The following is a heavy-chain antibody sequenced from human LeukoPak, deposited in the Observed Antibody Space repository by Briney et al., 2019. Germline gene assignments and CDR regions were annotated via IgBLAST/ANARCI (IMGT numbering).Heavy chain of an antibody. CDR1: EHTFTGYY. Sequence: ASVKVSCKGFEHTFTGYYVHWVRQAPGQGLEYMGWMDADSGGTKYAQRLQGRVTMTRDTSINTAYLEVTRLTSDDTAVYYCARECAGSGSFDCWGQGTLVTVSS. J-gene: IGHJ4*02. V-gene: IGHV1-2*02. CDR3: ARECAGSGSFDC. CDR2: MDADSGGT. D-gene: IGHD3-10*01.